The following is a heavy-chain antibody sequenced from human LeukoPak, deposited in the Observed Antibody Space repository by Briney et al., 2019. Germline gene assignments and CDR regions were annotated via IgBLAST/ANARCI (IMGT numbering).Heavy chain of an antibody. CDR2: FSGSTGYT. J-gene: IGHJ3*02. Sequence: GGSLRLSCAASGFTFSSYTMNWVRQAPGKGLEWVSSFSGSTGYTYYADSVKGRFTISRDNAENSLYLQMNSLRAEDTAVYYCARDSLYDSSGYDAFDIWGQGTMVTVSS. CDR1: GFTFSSYT. D-gene: IGHD3-22*01. V-gene: IGHV3-21*01. CDR3: ARDSLYDSSGYDAFDI.